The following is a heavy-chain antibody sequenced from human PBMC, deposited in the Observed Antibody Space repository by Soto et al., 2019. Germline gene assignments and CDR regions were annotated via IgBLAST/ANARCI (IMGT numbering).Heavy chain of an antibody. V-gene: IGHV4-31*03. D-gene: IGHD2-2*01. CDR3: ARSAVPAPFRGGTWFDP. CDR1: GGSISSSSYY. CDR2: IYYSGGT. J-gene: IGHJ5*02. Sequence: PSETLSLTCTVSGGSISSSSYYWGWIRQPPGKGLDWIGNIYYSGGTYYNPSLKSRITISVDTSKNQFSLRLSSVTAADTAVYYCARSAVPAPFRGGTWFDPWGHGTLVTVSS.